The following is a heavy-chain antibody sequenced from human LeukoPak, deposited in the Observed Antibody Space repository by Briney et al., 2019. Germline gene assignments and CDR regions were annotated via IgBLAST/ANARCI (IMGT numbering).Heavy chain of an antibody. J-gene: IGHJ5*02. Sequence: GGSLRLSCAASGFTVSSNYMSWVRQAPGKGLEWVSVIYSGGSTYYADSVKGRFTISRDNSKNTLYLQMNSLRAEDTAVYYCARTTVRDLMVGWFDPWGQGTLVTVSS. CDR3: ARTTVRDLMVGWFDP. CDR2: IYSGGST. D-gene: IGHD3-10*01. V-gene: IGHV3-53*01. CDR1: GFTVSSNY.